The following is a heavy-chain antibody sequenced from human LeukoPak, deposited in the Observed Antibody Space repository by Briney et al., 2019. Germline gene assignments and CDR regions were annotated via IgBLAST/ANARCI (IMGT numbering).Heavy chain of an antibody. V-gene: IGHV3-73*01. CDR1: GFTFSASA. J-gene: IGHJ4*02. CDR3: TALGIAAAGMDY. CDR2: IRSTANSYAT. Sequence: GGSLRLSRAPSGFTFSASAIPWVREACGQGREWLGRIRSTANSYATAYGASVEGRFTISRDDSKNTAYLQMNSLITEDTAVYFCTALGIAAAGMDYWGQGTLVTVSS. D-gene: IGHD6-13*01.